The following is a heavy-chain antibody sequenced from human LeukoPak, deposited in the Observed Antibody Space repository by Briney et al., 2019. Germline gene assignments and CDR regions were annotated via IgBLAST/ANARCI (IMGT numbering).Heavy chain of an antibody. D-gene: IGHD2-21*01. Sequence: LAGGSLRLSCAASRVTFNSYAMSWVRQAPGKGLEWVSVIGGSNGITFYVGSVKGRFTISRDNSKNTLYLQMNSLRAEDTAVYYCAKDGDSHSPPYYFDYWGQGTLVTVSS. CDR3: AKDGDSHSPPYYFDY. V-gene: IGHV3-23*01. CDR1: RVTFNSYA. CDR2: IGGSNGIT. J-gene: IGHJ4*02.